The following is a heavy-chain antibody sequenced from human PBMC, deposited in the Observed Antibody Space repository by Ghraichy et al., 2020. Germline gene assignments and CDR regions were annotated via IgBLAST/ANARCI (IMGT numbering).Heavy chain of an antibody. CDR2: IYSGGNT. J-gene: IGHJ4*02. CDR3: AKERISGGLDY. Sequence: GGSLRLSCAASGFTVSNNYMTWVCQAPGKGLEWVSVIYSGGNTQYADSVKGRFTISRDNSNNTLYLQMNSLRAEDTAVYYCAKERISGGLDYWGQGTLVTVSS. D-gene: IGHD3-3*02. CDR1: GFTVSNNY. V-gene: IGHV3-53*01.